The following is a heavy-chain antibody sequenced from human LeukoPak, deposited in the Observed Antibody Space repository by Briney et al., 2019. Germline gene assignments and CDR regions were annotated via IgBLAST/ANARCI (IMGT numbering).Heavy chain of an antibody. D-gene: IGHD5-18*01. V-gene: IGHV3-30*02. CDR1: GFTFSSYG. CDR3: AKSRGYSYGEDAFDI. J-gene: IGHJ3*02. Sequence: GGSLRLSCAASGFTFSSYGMHWVRQAPGKGLEWVAFIRYDGSNKYYTDSVKGRFTISRDNSKNTLYLQMNSLRAEDTAVYYCAKSRGYSYGEDAFDIWGQGTMVTVSS. CDR2: IRYDGSNK.